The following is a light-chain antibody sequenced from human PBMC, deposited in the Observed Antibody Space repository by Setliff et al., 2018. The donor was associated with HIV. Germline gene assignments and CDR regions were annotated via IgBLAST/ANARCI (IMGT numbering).Light chain of an antibody. CDR2: DVS. CDR1: SSDVGTYNF. J-gene: IGLJ1*01. CDR3: SSYTSSIPLYV. V-gene: IGLV2-14*03. Sequence: QSALTQPASVSGSPGQSITISCTGTSSDVGTYNFVSWYQQHPGKAPKLMIYDVSYRPSGVSNRFSGSKSGNTASLTISGLQAEDEADYYCSSYTSSIPLYVFGPGTKVTVL.